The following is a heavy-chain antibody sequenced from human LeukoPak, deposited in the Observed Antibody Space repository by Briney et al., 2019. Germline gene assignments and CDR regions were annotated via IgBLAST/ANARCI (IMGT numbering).Heavy chain of an antibody. D-gene: IGHD6-19*01. J-gene: IGHJ4*02. V-gene: IGHV3-23*01. CDR3: ANSLAVTGLFDY. CDR2: ISGSGGST. CDR1: GFTLSSYA. Sequence: PGGSLRLSCAASGFTLSSYAMSWVRQAPGKGLEWVSVISGSGGSTYYADSVKGRFTISRDNSKNALYLQMNSLRADDTAVYYCANSLAVTGLFDYWGQGSLVTVSS.